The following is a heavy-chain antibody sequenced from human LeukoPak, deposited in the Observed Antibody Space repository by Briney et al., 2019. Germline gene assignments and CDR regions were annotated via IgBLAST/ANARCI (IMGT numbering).Heavy chain of an antibody. CDR3: ARDGPLYYYGSGSYGYYGMDV. CDR1: GFTFSSYS. CDR2: ISSSSTTI. Sequence: PGGSLRLSCAASGFTFSSYSMNWVRQAPGKGLEWVSYISSSSTTIYYADSVKGRFTISRDNSKNTLYLQMNSLRAEDTAVYYCARDGPLYYYGSGSYGYYGMDVWGQGTTVTVSS. J-gene: IGHJ6*02. V-gene: IGHV3-48*01. D-gene: IGHD3-10*01.